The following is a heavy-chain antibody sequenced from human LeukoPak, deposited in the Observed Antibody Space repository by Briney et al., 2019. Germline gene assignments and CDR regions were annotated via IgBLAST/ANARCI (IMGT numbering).Heavy chain of an antibody. J-gene: IGHJ5*02. CDR2: MNPNSGNT. CDR1: GYTFTSYD. D-gene: IGHD3-9*01. V-gene: IGHV1-8*03. CDR3: ARETISSSNWFDP. Sequence: ASVKVSCKASGYTFTSYDINWVRQATGQGLEWMGWMNPNSGNTGYAQKFQGRVTITRNTSISTAYMELSSLRSEDTAVYYCARETISSSNWFDPWGQGTLVIVSS.